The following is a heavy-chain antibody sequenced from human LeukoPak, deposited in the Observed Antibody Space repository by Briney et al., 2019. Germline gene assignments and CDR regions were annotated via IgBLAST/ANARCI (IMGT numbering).Heavy chain of an antibody. CDR2: INHSGST. CDR1: GGSFSGYY. Sequence: PSETLSLTCAVYGGSFSGYYWSWIRQPPGKGLEWIGEINHSGSTNYNPSLKSRVTISVDTSKNQFSLKLSSVTAADTAVYYCARGRDSSGYYVSYWGQGTLVTVSP. V-gene: IGHV4-34*01. J-gene: IGHJ4*02. CDR3: ARGRDSSGYYVSY. D-gene: IGHD3-22*01.